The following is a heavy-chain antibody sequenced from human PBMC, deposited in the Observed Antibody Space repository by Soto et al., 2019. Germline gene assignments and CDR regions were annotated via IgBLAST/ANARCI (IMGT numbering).Heavy chain of an antibody. CDR3: ARPRAAAGRWTLDWYFDL. Sequence: SETLSLTCAVYGGSFSGYYWSWIRQPPGKGLEWIGEINHSGSTNYNPSLKSRVTISVDTSKNQFSLKLSSVTAADTAVYYCARPRAAAGRWTLDWYFDLWGRGTLVTVSS. CDR2: INHSGST. CDR1: GGSFSGYY. J-gene: IGHJ2*01. D-gene: IGHD6-13*01. V-gene: IGHV4-34*01.